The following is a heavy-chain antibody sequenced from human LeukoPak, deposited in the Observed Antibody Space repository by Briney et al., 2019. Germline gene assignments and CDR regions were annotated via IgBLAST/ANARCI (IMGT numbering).Heavy chain of an antibody. V-gene: IGHV1-69*06. J-gene: IGHJ4*02. CDR2: IIPIFGTA. CDR3: ATLWVAGFGMD. D-gene: IGHD6-19*01. CDR1: GGTFSSYA. Sequence: SVKVSCKASGGTFSSYAISWVRQAPGQGLEWMGGIIPIFGTANYAQKFQGRVTITADKSTSTAYMELSSLRSEDTAVYYCATLWVAGFGMDWGQGTLVTVSS.